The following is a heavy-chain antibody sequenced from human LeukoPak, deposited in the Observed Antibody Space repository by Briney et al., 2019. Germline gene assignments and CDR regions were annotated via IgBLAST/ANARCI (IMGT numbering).Heavy chain of an antibody. V-gene: IGHV1-18*01. D-gene: IGHD2-21*01. J-gene: IGHJ4*02. CDR3: ARDHGHKSVDY. CDR1: GYTFSSYG. CDR2: ISAYNGNT. Sequence: ASVEVSCKASGYTFSSYGISWLRQAPGQGLEWMGWISAYNGNTNYAQKFQGRVTMTTDTSTSTLYMEVRSLRSDDTAVYYCARDHGHKSVDYWGQGTLVTVSS.